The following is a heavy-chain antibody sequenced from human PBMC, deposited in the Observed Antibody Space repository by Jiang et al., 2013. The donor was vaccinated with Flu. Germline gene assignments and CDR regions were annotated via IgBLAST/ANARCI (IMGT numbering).Heavy chain of an antibody. CDR2: IYSGGST. J-gene: IGHJ6*02. CDR1: GFTVSSNY. V-gene: IGHV3-66*01. CDR3: ARARYYGSGSYYNLYGMDV. Sequence: SCAASGFTVSSNYMSWVRQAPGKGLEWVSVIYSGGSTYYADSVKGRFTISRDNSKNTLYLQMNSLRAEDTAVYYCARARYYGSGSYYNLYGMDVWGQGTTVTVSS. D-gene: IGHD3-10*01.